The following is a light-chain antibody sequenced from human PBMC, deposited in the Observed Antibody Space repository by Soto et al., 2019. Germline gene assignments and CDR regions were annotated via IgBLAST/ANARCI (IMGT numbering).Light chain of an antibody. V-gene: IGKV3-20*01. J-gene: IGKJ1*01. CDR1: QSVSNNY. Sequence: EIVLTQSPXXLXXXXGXXXXLXCRASQSVSNNYLAWYQQKPGQAPRLLIYGASNRATGIPDRFSGSGSGTDFTLTISRLEPEDFAVYYCQQYGSSGTFGQGTKVDI. CDR2: GAS. CDR3: QQYGSSGT.